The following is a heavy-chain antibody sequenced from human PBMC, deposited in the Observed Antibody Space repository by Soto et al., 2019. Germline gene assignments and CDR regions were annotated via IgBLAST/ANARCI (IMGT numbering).Heavy chain of an antibody. V-gene: IGHV3-21*01. J-gene: IGHJ4*02. CDR2: IRCSGTDI. CDR1: GFTFSDYG. D-gene: IGHD3-10*01. Sequence: EVQLVESGGGLVKPGGSLRLSCAASGFTFSDYGMNWVRKAPGKGLEWVSFIRCSGTDIQYADAVKGRFTISRDNAKNALALQMNSLRVEVTAVYYCAIFIGGDSGDYWGQGTLVTFSS. CDR3: AIFIGGDSGDY.